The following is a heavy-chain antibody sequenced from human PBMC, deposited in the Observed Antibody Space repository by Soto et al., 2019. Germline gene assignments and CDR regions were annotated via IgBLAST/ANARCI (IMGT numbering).Heavy chain of an antibody. CDR3: ARDRVENGRAFTSDC. CDR1: GFNFTNYW. J-gene: IGHJ4*02. D-gene: IGHD2-15*01. CDR2: ITDDGSEK. V-gene: IGHV3-7*03. Sequence: GGSLRLSCAASGFNFTNYWMKWVRQAPSKGLEWVANITDDGSEKYYVDSVKGRFTISRDNAKNSLYLQMNSLRADDTAMYYCARDRVENGRAFTSDCWGQGALVTAPQ.